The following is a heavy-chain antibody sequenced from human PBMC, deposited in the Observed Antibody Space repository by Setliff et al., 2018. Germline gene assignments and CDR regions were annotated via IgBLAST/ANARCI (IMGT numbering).Heavy chain of an antibody. CDR3: ARQGDYDRVDP. J-gene: IGHJ5*02. V-gene: IGHV5-51*01. D-gene: IGHD3-22*01. CDR2: IYPGDSDT. Sequence: GESLKISCKGSGYSFSNYWIGWVRQMPGKGLEWMGIIYPGDSDTRYSQSFQGQVTFSADKSINTAYLQWSSLQASDTATDYCARQGDYDRVDPWGQGTLVTVSS. CDR1: GYSFSNYW.